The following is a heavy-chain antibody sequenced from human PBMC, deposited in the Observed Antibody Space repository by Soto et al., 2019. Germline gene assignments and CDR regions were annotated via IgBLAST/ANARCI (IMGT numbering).Heavy chain of an antibody. Sequence: GGSLRLSCAASGFTSSSYSMNWVRQAPGKGLEWVSYISSSSSTIYYADSVKCRFTISRDNALNSLYLQMNSLRAEGTAVYYSSRYNPFPATLYYYYYYIDVWVKGTTVTAS. V-gene: IGHV3-48*01. D-gene: IGHD2-15*01. J-gene: IGHJ6*03. CDR1: GFTSSSYS. CDR2: ISSSSSTI. CDR3: SRYNPFPATLYYYYYYIDV.